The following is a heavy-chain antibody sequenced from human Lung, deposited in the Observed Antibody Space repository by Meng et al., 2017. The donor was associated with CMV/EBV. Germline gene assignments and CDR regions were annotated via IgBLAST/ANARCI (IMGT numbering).Heavy chain of an antibody. CDR3: ALFTRSWFDP. CDR1: WFSLSTSEVG. V-gene: IGHV2-5*02. CDR2: IYWDDDK. Sequence: QFALRECCPTPGKPTQTLTLTCTFHWFSLSTSEVGVGWIRQPPGKALEWLAVIYWDDDKRYSPSLKSRLTITKDTSKNQVVLTLTNMDPVDTATYYCALFTRSWFDPWGQGTLVTVSS. D-gene: IGHD2-2*01. J-gene: IGHJ5*02.